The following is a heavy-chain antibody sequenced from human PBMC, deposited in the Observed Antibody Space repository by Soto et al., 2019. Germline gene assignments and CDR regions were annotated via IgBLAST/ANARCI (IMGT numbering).Heavy chain of an antibody. CDR3: ARHPSYIGNCDY. D-gene: IGHD2-21*01. V-gene: IGHV4-39*01. CDR2: IYYSGST. J-gene: IGHJ4*02. CDR1: GGSISTTTYY. Sequence: SETLSLTCTVSGGSISTTTYYWGWIRQPPGKGLEWIGRIYYSGSTHYNPSLKSRVYISIDTSRNQFSLKLTSVTAADTAVYFCARHPSYIGNCDYWGQGTLVTVSS.